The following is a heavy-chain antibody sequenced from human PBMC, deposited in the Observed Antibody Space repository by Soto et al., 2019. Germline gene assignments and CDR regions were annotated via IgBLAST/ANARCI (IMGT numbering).Heavy chain of an antibody. J-gene: IGHJ4*02. CDR3: ARVGAFGEFSY. Sequence: QVQLVQSGAEVKKPGSSVKVSCKASGGTFSSYTISWVRQAPGQGLDWMGRIIPILGIANYAQKFQGRVTITADKSTSTAYMELSSLRSEDTAVYYCARVGAFGEFSYWGQGTLVTVSS. V-gene: IGHV1-69*02. D-gene: IGHD3-10*01. CDR2: IIPILGIA. CDR1: GGTFSSYT.